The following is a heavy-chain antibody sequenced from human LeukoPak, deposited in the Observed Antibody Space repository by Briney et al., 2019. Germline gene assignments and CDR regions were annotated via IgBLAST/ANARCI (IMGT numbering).Heavy chain of an antibody. V-gene: IGHV4-59*08. Sequence: SETLSLTRTVSGGSISSYYWSWIRQPPGKGLEWIGYIFYSGSTNYNPSLKSRVTISVDTSKNQFSLKLSSVTAADTAVYYCARAWPYFDYWGQGTLVTVSS. J-gene: IGHJ4*02. CDR2: IFYSGST. CDR1: GGSISSYY. CDR3: ARAWPYFDY.